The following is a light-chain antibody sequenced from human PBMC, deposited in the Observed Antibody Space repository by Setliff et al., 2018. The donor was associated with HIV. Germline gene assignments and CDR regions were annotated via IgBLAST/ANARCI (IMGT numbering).Light chain of an antibody. CDR3: SSYTSSGTLV. CDR1: SSDIGAYNY. CDR2: DVS. V-gene: IGLV2-14*01. J-gene: IGLJ1*01. Sequence: QSVLPQPASVSGSPGQSITISCTGTSSDIGAYNYVSWYQQHPGKAPKLMIYDVSSRPSGVSNRFSGSKSGNTASLTISGLQAEDEADYYCSSYTSSGTLVFGTGTKVTV.